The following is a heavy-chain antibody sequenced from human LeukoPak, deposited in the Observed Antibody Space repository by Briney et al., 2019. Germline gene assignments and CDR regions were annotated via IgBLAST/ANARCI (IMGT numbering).Heavy chain of an antibody. J-gene: IGHJ4*02. CDR3: ARGSMVRGVILDY. CDR1: GFTVSSNY. V-gene: IGHV3-53*01. CDR2: IYSGGST. Sequence: GGSLRLSCAASGFTVSSNYMSWVRQATGKGLEWVSVIYSGGSTYYADSVKGRFTISRDNSKNTLYLQMNSLRAEDTAVYYCARGSMVRGVILDYWGQGTLVTVSS. D-gene: IGHD3-10*01.